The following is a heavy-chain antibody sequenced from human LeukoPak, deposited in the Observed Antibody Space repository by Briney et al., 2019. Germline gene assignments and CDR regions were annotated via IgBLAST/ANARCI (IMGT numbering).Heavy chain of an antibody. D-gene: IGHD6-6*01. CDR2: IYYSGST. J-gene: IGHJ4*02. CDR3: ARGPKGSVPHYFDY. V-gene: IGHV4-61*08. CDR1: GGSISRGGYY. Sequence: PSETLSLTCTVSGGSISRGGYYWSWIRQHPGKGLEWFGYIYYSGSTNYNPSLKSRVTISVDTSKNQFSLKLSSVTAADTAVYYCARGPKGSVPHYFDYWGQGTLVTVSS.